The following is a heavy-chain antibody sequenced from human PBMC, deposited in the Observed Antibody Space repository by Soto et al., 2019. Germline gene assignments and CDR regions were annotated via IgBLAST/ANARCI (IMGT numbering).Heavy chain of an antibody. J-gene: IGHJ4*02. CDR3: ARAHGYGSGGYYFDY. CDR2: IWYDGSNK. CDR1: GFTFSSYG. V-gene: IGHV3-33*01. Sequence: QVQLVESGGGVVQPGRSLRLSCAASGFTFSSYGMHWVRQAPGKGLEWVAVIWYDGSNKYYADSVKGRFTISRDNSKNPLYLQMNSLRAEDTAVYYCARAHGYGSGGYYFDYWGQGTLVTVSS. D-gene: IGHD6-13*01.